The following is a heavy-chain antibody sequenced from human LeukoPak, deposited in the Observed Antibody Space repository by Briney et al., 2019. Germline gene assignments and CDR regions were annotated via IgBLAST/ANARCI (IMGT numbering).Heavy chain of an antibody. V-gene: IGHV3-33*01. D-gene: IGHD5-24*01. Sequence: GGSLRLSCAASGFTFSSYGMHWVRQAPGKGLEWVAVIWYDGSNKYYADSVKGRFTISRDNSKNTLYLQMNSLRAEDTAVYYCARIEMARQFEDAFDIWGQGTMVTVSS. CDR3: ARIEMARQFEDAFDI. CDR2: IWYDGSNK. CDR1: GFTFSSYG. J-gene: IGHJ3*02.